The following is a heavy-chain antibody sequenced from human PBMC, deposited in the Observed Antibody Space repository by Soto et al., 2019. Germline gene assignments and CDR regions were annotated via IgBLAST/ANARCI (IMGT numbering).Heavy chain of an antibody. D-gene: IGHD6-6*01. V-gene: IGHV3-30-3*01. CDR2: ISHDGNIK. Sequence: VQLVESGGGVVQPGRSLKLSCAASGFTFRSYAMHWVRQAPGKGLEWVATISHDGNIKYFADSVKGRFSISRDNSRNTVYLQMNSLRAEDTALYYCARDYKTSSSGYYFSGMDVWGQGTTVTVSS. J-gene: IGHJ6*02. CDR3: ARDYKTSSSGYYFSGMDV. CDR1: GFTFRSYA.